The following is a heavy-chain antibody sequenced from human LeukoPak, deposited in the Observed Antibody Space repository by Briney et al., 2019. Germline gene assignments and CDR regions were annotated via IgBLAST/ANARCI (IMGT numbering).Heavy chain of an antibody. CDR3: AREPPTPGYWHFDL. CDR1: GFTFSSHD. D-gene: IGHD2-15*01. V-gene: IGHV3-13*01. Sequence: GGSLRLSCVASGFTFSSHDIHWFRQVAGKGLEWLSAISTSDDIHYSDSVKGRFTIYRGDAENSVHLQMSSLTAGDTAVYFCAREPPTPGYWHFDLWGRGTLVTVSS. CDR2: ISTSDDI. J-gene: IGHJ2*01.